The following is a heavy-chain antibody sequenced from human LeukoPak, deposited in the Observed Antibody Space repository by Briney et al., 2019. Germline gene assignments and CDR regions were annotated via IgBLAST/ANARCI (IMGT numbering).Heavy chain of an antibody. CDR1: GFTFSNAW. J-gene: IGHJ4*02. CDR2: IKSKTDGGTT. Sequence: PGGSLRLSCAASGFTFSNAWMSWVRQVRGKGLDRVGRIKSKTDGGTTDYAAPVKGRFTISRDDSKNTLYLQMNSLKTEDTAVYYCTTQATLVVPPFDYWGQGTLVTVSS. CDR3: TTQATLVVPPFDY. D-gene: IGHD2-15*01. V-gene: IGHV3-15*01.